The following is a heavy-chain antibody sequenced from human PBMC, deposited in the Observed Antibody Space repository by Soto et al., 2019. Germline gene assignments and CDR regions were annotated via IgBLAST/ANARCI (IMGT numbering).Heavy chain of an antibody. J-gene: IGHJ5*02. CDR2: VYYSGST. CDR3: ARDAALKWFDP. Sequence: QVQLQESGPRLVKPSQTLSLTCTVSGGSTSSGGYYWSWIRQYPGKGLEWIGFVYYSGSTYYNPSLKSRVIISVDTSKKQFSLKLSSVTAADTAVYYCARDAALKWFDPGGQGTLVTVSS. CDR1: GGSTSSGGYY. V-gene: IGHV4-31*03. D-gene: IGHD2-15*01.